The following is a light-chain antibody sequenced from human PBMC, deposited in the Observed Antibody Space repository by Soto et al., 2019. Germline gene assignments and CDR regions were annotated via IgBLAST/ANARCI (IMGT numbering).Light chain of an antibody. Sequence: EIVLTQSPDNLSLSPGERATLSCRASQSVRSNYLAWYQQKPGQAPRFLIYDASGRATGIPDRFSGSGSGTDFTLTISRLEPEDFAVYYCQQYGSSPLTFGGGTKVAIK. CDR2: DAS. CDR1: QSVRSNY. V-gene: IGKV3-20*01. J-gene: IGKJ4*01. CDR3: QQYGSSPLT.